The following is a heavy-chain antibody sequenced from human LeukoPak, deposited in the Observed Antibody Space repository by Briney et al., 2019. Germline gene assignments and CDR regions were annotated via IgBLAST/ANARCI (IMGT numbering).Heavy chain of an antibody. CDR3: ARVKGLHCGGDCYPYYFDY. V-gene: IGHV1-2*02. Sequence: ASVTVSCKASGYTFTGYYMHWVRQAPGQGLEGMGWINPNSGGTNYAQKFQGRVTMTRDTSISTAYMELSRLRSDDTAVYYCARVKGLHCGGDCYPYYFDYWGQGTLVTVSS. CDR1: GYTFTGYY. D-gene: IGHD2-21*02. CDR2: INPNSGGT. J-gene: IGHJ4*02.